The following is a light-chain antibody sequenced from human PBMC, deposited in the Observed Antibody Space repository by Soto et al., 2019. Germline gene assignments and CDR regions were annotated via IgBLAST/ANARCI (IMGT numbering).Light chain of an antibody. Sequence: IVMTQSPATLSVSPGQRATLSCRASQSVSTNLAWYQQKPGQAPRLLIYGASTRATGIPARFSGSGSGTEFTLTISSRQSDDFAVYYCQQYSNWPPWTFGQGTRVDFK. CDR1: QSVSTN. J-gene: IGKJ1*01. CDR3: QQYSNWPPWT. CDR2: GAS. V-gene: IGKV3D-15*01.